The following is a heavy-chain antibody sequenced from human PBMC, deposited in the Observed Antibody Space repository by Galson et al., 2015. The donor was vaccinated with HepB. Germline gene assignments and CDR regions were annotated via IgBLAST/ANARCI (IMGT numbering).Heavy chain of an antibody. CDR1: GYTFTGYY. CDR2: INPNSGGT. Sequence: SVKVSCKASGYTFTGYYMHWVRQAPGQGLEWMGRINPNSGGTNYAQKFQGRVTMTRDTSISTAYMELSRLRSDDTAVYYCASSGYSSSWYGSYYYYYMDVWGKGTTVTVSS. D-gene: IGHD6-13*01. V-gene: IGHV1-2*06. CDR3: ASSGYSSSWYGSYYYYYMDV. J-gene: IGHJ6*03.